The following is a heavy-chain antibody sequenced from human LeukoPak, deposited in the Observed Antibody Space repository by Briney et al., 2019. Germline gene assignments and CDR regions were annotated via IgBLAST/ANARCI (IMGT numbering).Heavy chain of an antibody. J-gene: IGHJ6*04. D-gene: IGHD3-10*01. V-gene: IGHV4-61*05. CDR1: GGSISSSSYY. CDR2: IYYSGST. Sequence: SETLSLTCTVSGGSISSSSYYWGWIRQPPGKGLEWIGYIYYSGSTNYNPSLKSRVTISVDTSKNQFSLKLSSVTAADTAVYYCATLGYGYYGSGSYPVDVWGKGTTVTISS. CDR3: ATLGYGYYGSGSYPVDV.